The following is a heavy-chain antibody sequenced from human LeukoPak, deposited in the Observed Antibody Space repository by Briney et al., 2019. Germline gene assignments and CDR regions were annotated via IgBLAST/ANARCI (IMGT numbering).Heavy chain of an antibody. CDR3: ARDLKTQTAAGTFDY. Sequence: GGSLRLSCAASGFTFSSYWMSWVRQAPGKGLEWVANIREDGSEKYYVDSVKGQFTISRDNAKNSLFLQMNSLRAEDTAVYYCARDLKTQTAAGTFDYWGQGTLVTVSS. CDR2: IREDGSEK. D-gene: IGHD6-13*01. V-gene: IGHV3-7*01. J-gene: IGHJ4*02. CDR1: GFTFSSYW.